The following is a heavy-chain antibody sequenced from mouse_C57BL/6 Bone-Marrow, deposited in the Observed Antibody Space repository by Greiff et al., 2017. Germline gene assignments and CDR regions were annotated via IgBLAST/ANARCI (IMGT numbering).Heavy chain of an antibody. Sequence: QVQLQQSGAELVRPGASVTLSCKASGYTFTDYEMHWVKQTPVHGLEWIGAIDPETGGTAYNQKFKGKAILTADKSSSTAYMERRSLTSEDSAVYYCTREEGLPWGTGTTVTVSS. CDR3: TREEGLP. CDR1: GYTFTDYE. CDR2: IDPETGGT. J-gene: IGHJ1*03. V-gene: IGHV1-15*01. D-gene: IGHD2-4*01.